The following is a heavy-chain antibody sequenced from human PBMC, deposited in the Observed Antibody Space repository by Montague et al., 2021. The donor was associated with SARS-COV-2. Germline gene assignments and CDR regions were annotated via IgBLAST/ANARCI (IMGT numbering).Heavy chain of an antibody. CDR3: ARVGRQQLVRLSGMDD. Sequence: SETLSLTCTVSGGSISSSSYYWGWIRQPPGKGLEWIGSIYYSGSTYYNPSLKSRVTKSVDTSKNQFSLKLSSVTAADTAVYYCARVGRQQLVRLSGMDDWGQGTTVTVSS. J-gene: IGHJ6*02. CDR2: IYYSGST. V-gene: IGHV4-39*07. CDR1: GGSISSSSYY. D-gene: IGHD6-13*01.